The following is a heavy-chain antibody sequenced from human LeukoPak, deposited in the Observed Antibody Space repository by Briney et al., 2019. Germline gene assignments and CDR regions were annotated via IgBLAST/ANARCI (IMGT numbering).Heavy chain of an antibody. CDR1: GDSISTSNSY. J-gene: IGHJ4*02. D-gene: IGHD3-10*01. Sequence: SETLSLTCTVSGDSISTSNSYWGWIRQPPGKGLEWIGSIYYSGNTYYNASLKSRVTISLDTSKNQFSLKLTSVTAADTAVYYCARQTGSGLFTLPGGQGTLVTVAS. V-gene: IGHV4-39*01. CDR2: IYYSGNT. CDR3: ARQTGSGLFTLP.